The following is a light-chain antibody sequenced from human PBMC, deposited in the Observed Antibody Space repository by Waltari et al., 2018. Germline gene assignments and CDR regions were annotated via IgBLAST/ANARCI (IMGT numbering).Light chain of an antibody. V-gene: IGKV1-6*01. Sequence: AIQMTQSPSSLSASVGARVTITCRASQGIRNDLGWYQQKPGEAPKLLVCAASSLQSGVPSRFSGSGSGTDFTLTISSLQPEDFATYYCLQDYNYPWTFGQGTKVEIK. J-gene: IGKJ1*01. CDR1: QGIRND. CDR3: LQDYNYPWT. CDR2: AAS.